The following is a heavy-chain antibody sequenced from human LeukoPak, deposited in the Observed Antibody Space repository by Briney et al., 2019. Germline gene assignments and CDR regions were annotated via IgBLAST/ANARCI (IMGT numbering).Heavy chain of an antibody. V-gene: IGHV3-74*01. CDR3: GRDLGGRSGY. D-gene: IGHD1-26*01. CDR2: INEDGSIT. CDR1: GFTFRTYW. Sequence: GGSLRLSCAVSGFTFRTYWMHWVRQVPGEWLVWVSRINEDGSITNYADSVKGRFSISRDNAKNTLYLQMNSLRAEDTAVYYCGRDLGGRSGYWGQGTLVTVSS. J-gene: IGHJ4*02.